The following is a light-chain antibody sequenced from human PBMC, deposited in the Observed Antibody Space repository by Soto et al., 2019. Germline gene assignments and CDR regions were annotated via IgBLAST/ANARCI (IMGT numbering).Light chain of an antibody. J-gene: IGLJ1*01. CDR1: SSDVGGYNY. Sequence: QSALTQPASVSGSPGQSITISCTGTSSDVGGYNYVSWYQQHPGKAPQLIIYEVSHRPSGVSNRFSGSKSDNTASLTISGLQAEDEADYYCSSYTSFSTDVFGTGTKVTGL. V-gene: IGLV2-14*01. CDR2: EVS. CDR3: SSYTSFSTDV.